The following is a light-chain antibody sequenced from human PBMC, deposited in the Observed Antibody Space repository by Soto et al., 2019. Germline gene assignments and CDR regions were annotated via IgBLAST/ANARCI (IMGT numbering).Light chain of an antibody. V-gene: IGKV3-20*01. Sequence: EIVLTQSPGTLSLSPGERATLSCRASQSVISNYLGWYQQKPGQAPRLLIYGASNRATGLPDRFSGSGSGTDFTLSISRREPEDFAVYYCQQYGSSPPEKTFGQGTKVEIK. CDR3: QQYGSSPPEKT. J-gene: IGKJ1*01. CDR1: QSVISNY. CDR2: GAS.